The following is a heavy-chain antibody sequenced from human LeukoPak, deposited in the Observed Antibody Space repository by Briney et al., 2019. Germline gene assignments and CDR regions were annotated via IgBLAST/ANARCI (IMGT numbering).Heavy chain of an antibody. D-gene: IGHD5-12*01. CDR2: IYYSGST. V-gene: IGHV4-59*01. J-gene: IGHJ4*02. Sequence: SETLSLTCTASGGSISSYYWSWIRQPPGKGLEWIGYIYYSGSTNYNPSLKSRVTISVDTSKNQFSLKLSSVTAADTAVYYCARDGSGYDYGFDYWGQGTLVTVSS. CDR3: ARDGSGYDYGFDY. CDR1: GGSISSYY.